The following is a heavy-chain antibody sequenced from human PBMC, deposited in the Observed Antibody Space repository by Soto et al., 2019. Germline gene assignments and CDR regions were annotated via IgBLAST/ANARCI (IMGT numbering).Heavy chain of an antibody. Sequence: EVHLLESGGGLVKPGGSLRLSCAASGFTFTNAWMTWIRQVPGKGLEWVGRIQSKTDGATTDHAAHVKGRFTSSRDDSKNTLYLDMNSLKTEDTALYYFTTSHYYESGTYPQAPFDYWGPGTLVTVSS. J-gene: IGHJ4*02. CDR1: GFTFTNAW. V-gene: IGHV3-15*07. CDR2: IQSKTDGATT. CDR3: TTSHYYESGTYPQAPFDY. D-gene: IGHD3-10*01.